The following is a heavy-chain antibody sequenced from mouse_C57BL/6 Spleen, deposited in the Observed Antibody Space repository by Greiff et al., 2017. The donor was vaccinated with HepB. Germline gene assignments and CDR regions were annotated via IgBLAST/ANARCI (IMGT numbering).Heavy chain of an antibody. CDR2: INPNNGGT. J-gene: IGHJ2*01. CDR3: ARDYGNPFFDY. Sequence: EVQLQQSGPELVKPGASVKLSCKASGYTFTDYYMNWVKQSHGKSLEWIGDINPNNGGTSYNQKFKGKATLTVDKSSSTAYMELRSLTSEDSAVYYCARDYGNPFFDYWGQGTTLTVSS. V-gene: IGHV1-26*01. D-gene: IGHD2-1*01. CDR1: GYTFTDYY.